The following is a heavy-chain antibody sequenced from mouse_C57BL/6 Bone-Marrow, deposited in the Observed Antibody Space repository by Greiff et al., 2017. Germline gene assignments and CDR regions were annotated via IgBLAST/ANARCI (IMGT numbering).Heavy chain of an antibody. Sequence: VQLQQSGAELVKPGASVKLSCKASGYTFTEYTIHWVKQRSGQGLEWIGWFYPGSGSIKYNEKFKDKATLTADKSSSTVYMELSRLTSEDSAVYFCARHEEGPSTVVAGDWYFDVWGTGTTVTVSS. CDR3: ARHEEGPSTVVAGDWYFDV. V-gene: IGHV1-62-2*01. CDR2: FYPGSGSI. D-gene: IGHD1-1*01. J-gene: IGHJ1*03. CDR1: GYTFTEYT.